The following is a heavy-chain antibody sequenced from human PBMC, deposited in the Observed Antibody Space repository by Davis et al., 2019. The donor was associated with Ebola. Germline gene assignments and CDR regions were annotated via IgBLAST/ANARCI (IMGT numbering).Heavy chain of an antibody. Sequence: GESLKISCAASGFPFDDYTMHWVRQAPGKGLEWVSLISWHGGSTYYADSVKGRFTISRDNSKNTLYLQMNSLRAEDTAVYYCAKGTWDSSGYYYVGSIDYWGQGTLVTVSS. V-gene: IGHV3-43*01. J-gene: IGHJ4*02. CDR3: AKGTWDSSGYYYVGSIDY. CDR2: ISWHGGST. D-gene: IGHD3-22*01. CDR1: GFPFDDYT.